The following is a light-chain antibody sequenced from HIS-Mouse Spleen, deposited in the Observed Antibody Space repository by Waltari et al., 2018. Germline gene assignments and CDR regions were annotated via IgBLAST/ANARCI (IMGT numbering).Light chain of an antibody. J-gene: IGLJ2*01. CDR1: VLANKY. CDR2: KDS. Sequence: SYELTQPSSVSVSPGQPARITCPGDVLANKYARWFQQKPGQAPVLVIYKDSERPSGIPERFSGSSSGTTVTLTISGAQVEDEADYYCYSAADNNLVFGGGTKLTVL. V-gene: IGLV3-27*01. CDR3: YSAADNNLV.